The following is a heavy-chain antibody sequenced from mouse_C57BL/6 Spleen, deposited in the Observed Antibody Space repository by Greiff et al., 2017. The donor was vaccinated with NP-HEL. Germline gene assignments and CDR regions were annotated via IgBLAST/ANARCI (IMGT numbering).Heavy chain of an antibody. CDR2: IYPGGGYT. D-gene: IGHD1-1*01. J-gene: IGHJ1*03. V-gene: IGHV1-63*01. CDR1: GYTFTNYW. Sequence: QVQLQQSGAELVRPGTSVKMSCKASGYTFTNYWIGWAKQRPGHGLEWIGDIYPGGGYTNYNEKFKGKATLTAEKSSSTAYMQFSSLTSEDSAIYYCARSKGGSSHGGYFDVWGTGTTVTVSS. CDR3: ARSKGGSSHGGYFDV.